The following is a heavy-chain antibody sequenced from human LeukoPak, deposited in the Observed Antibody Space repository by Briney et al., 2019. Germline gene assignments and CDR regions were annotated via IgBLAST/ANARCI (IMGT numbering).Heavy chain of an antibody. D-gene: IGHD4-23*01. CDR3: ASYTSGTVGY. CDR2: ISSSGGTI. CDR1: GFTFSSYA. V-gene: IGHV3-48*04. Sequence: GGSLRLSCAASGFTFSSYAMSWVRQAPGKGLEWVSYISSSGGTIYYADSVKGRFTISRDNAKNSLYLQMNSLRAEDTAVYYCASYTSGTVGYWGQGTLVTVSS. J-gene: IGHJ4*02.